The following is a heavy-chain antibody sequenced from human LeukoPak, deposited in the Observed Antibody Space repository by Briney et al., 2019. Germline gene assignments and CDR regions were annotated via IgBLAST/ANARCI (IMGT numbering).Heavy chain of an antibody. J-gene: IGHJ4*02. Sequence: GGSLRLSCAASGFTFSSYAMSWVRQAPGKGLEWVSAISGSGGTTYYADSVKGRFSISRDNFKNTLYLQMSSLRVEDTALYYCARGYGSGEDGDYWGQGTLVTVSS. CDR1: GFTFSSYA. CDR2: ISGSGGTT. V-gene: IGHV3-23*01. D-gene: IGHD3-10*01. CDR3: ARGYGSGEDGDY.